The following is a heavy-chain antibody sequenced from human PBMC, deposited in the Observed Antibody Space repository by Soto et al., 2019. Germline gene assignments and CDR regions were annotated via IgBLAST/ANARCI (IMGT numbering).Heavy chain of an antibody. J-gene: IGHJ5*02. CDR2: MNPNSGNT. V-gene: IGHV1-8*01. CDR1: GYTFTSYD. CDR3: ARGPAAAYWFDP. Sequence: ASVKVSCKASGYTFTSYDINWVRQATGQGLEWMGWMNPNSGNTGYAQKFQGRVTMTRNTSISTAYMELSSLRSEDTAVYYCARGPAAAYWFDPRGQGTLVTVSS. D-gene: IGHD6-13*01.